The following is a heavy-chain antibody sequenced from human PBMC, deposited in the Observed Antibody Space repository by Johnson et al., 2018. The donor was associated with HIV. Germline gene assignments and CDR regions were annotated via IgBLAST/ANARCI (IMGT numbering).Heavy chain of an antibody. D-gene: IGHD1-26*01. V-gene: IGHV3-30*04. CDR2: ISYDGSNK. J-gene: IGHJ3*02. Sequence: QVQLVESGGGVVQPGRSLRLSCAASGFTFSSYAMHWVRQAPGKGLEWVAVISYDGSNKYYADSVKGRFNIPRDNSQNTLYLQMNSLTAEDTAVYYCARDGWGAFDIWGQGTMVTVSS. CDR3: ARDGWGAFDI. CDR1: GFTFSSYA.